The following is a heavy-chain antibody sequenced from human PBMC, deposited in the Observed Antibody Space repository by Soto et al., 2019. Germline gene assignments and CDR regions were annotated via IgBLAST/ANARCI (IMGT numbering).Heavy chain of an antibody. D-gene: IGHD6-25*01. CDR1: GFTFSNYA. CDR2: ISVSGGTT. J-gene: IGHJ4*02. CDR3: AKFFVETGSNSGWPWSFHY. V-gene: IGHV3-23*01. Sequence: EVQLLESGGGLVQPGRSLRLSCAASGFTFSNYAMSWVRQAPGQRLDWVSAISVSGGTTYYADSVKGRFTISRDNSKNTLFLQMNSLRAEDAAVYYCAKFFVETGSNSGWPWSFHYWGQGTLVTVSS.